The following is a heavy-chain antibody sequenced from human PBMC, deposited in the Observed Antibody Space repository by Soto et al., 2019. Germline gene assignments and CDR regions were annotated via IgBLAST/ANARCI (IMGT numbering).Heavy chain of an antibody. J-gene: IGHJ4*02. CDR3: ARERINWPPPGLSYSSWYFDY. D-gene: IGHD6-13*01. Sequence: SPTLSLTCAISGDSVSSNSAAWNWIRQSPSRGLEWLGRTYYRSKWYNDYAVSVKSRITINPDTSKNQFSLQLNSVTPEDTAVYYCARERINWPPPGLSYSSWYFDYWGQGTLVTVSS. V-gene: IGHV6-1*01. CDR2: TYYRSKWYN. CDR1: GDSVSSNSAA.